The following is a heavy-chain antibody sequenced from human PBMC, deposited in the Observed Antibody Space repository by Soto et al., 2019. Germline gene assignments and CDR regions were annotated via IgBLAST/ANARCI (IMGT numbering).Heavy chain of an antibody. CDR1: GYSFRTHC. J-gene: IGHJ5*02. CDR3: ARDLGYCNSSGCFRNWFDP. Sequence: GASVEVSCKASGYSFRTHCISWVLQAPGQGLEWMGWISTYDDKTNFPQKSQGRITMTTDTSTSTAYMELRSLRSDDTAVYFCARDLGYCNSSGCFRNWFDPWGQGTLVTVSS. V-gene: IGHV1-18*01. D-gene: IGHD2-15*01. CDR2: ISTYDDKT.